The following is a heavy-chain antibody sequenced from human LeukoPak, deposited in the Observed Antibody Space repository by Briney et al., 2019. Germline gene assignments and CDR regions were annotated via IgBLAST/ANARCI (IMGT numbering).Heavy chain of an antibody. CDR3: ALLAVASDFDY. CDR1: EFPFRIYE. V-gene: IGHV3-48*03. Sequence: GGSLRLSCAVSEFPFRIYEMNWVRQAPGKGLEWVSNIGSSGTTVYYADSVKGRFSISRDNAKSSLYLQMNSLRVEDTAVYYCALLAVASDFDYWGQGALVTVSS. J-gene: IGHJ4*02. D-gene: IGHD6-19*01. CDR2: IGSSGTTV.